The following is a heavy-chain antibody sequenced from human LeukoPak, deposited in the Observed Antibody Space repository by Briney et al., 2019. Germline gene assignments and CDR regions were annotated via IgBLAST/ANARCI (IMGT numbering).Heavy chain of an antibody. D-gene: IGHD3-16*01. CDR2: IYTSGST. J-gene: IGHJ4*02. CDR1: GGSISSYY. V-gene: IGHV4-4*07. Sequence: PSETLSLTCTVSGGSISSYYWSWIRQPAGKGLEWIGRIYTSGSTNYNPSLKSRVTISVDTSKNHFSLRLSSVTAADTAVYYCARDNPFKYDYVNWGQGTLVTVSS. CDR3: ARDNPFKYDYVN.